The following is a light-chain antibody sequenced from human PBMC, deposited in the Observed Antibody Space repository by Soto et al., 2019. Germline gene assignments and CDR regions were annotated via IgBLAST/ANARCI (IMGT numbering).Light chain of an antibody. CDR2: GAS. J-gene: IGKJ5*01. CDR3: QQYNNWPSIT. V-gene: IGKV3-20*01. Sequence: ESVLTQSPVTLSFSPGERATLSCSSSQSVSSNFLAWYQQKPGQAPRLLIYGASNRATGIPDRFSGSGSGTDFTLTISRLEPEDFAVYYCQQYNNWPSITFGQGTRLEIK. CDR1: QSVSSNF.